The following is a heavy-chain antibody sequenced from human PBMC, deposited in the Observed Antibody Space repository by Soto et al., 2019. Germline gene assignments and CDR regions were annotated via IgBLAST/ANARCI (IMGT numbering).Heavy chain of an antibody. CDR2: IWYDGSNK. CDR3: ARGKTYYYDSSGLCDY. J-gene: IGHJ4*02. V-gene: IGHV3-33*01. CDR1: GFTFSSYG. D-gene: IGHD3-22*01. Sequence: GGSLRLSCAASGFTFSSYGMHWVRQAPGKGLEWVAVIWYDGSNKYYADSVKGRFTISRDNSKNTLYLQMNSLKAEDTAVYYCARGKTYYYDSSGLCDYWGQGTLITVSS.